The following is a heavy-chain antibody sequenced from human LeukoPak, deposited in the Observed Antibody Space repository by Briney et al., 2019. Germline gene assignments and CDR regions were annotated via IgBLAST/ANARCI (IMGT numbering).Heavy chain of an antibody. CDR3: ARDVSKEYYFDY. J-gene: IGHJ4*02. D-gene: IGHD6-13*01. CDR1: GYTLTELS. V-gene: IGHV1-24*01. CDR2: FDPEDGET. Sequence: ASVKVSCKVSGYTLTELSMHWVRQAPGKGLEWMGGFDPEDGETIYAQKFQGRVTMTEDTSTDTAYMELSRLRSDDTAVYYCARDVSKEYYFDYWGQGTLVTVSS.